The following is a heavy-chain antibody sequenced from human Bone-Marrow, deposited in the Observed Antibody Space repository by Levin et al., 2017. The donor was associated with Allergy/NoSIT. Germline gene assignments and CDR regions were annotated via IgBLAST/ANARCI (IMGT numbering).Heavy chain of an antibody. CDR1: GFTFSSYA. CDR2: ISGSGGST. CDR3: VLIKGATVAPFDY. J-gene: IGHJ4*02. V-gene: IGHV3-23*01. D-gene: IGHD4-23*01. Sequence: GGSLRLSCAASGFTFSSYAMSWVRQAPGKGLEWVSAISGSGGSTYYADSVKGRFTISRDNSKNTLYLQMNSLRAEDTAVYYCVLIKGATVAPFDYWGQGTLVTVSS.